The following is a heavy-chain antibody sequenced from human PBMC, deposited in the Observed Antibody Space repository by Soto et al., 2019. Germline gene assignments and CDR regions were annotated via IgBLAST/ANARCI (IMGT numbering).Heavy chain of an antibody. CDR1: GYSFTNYC. V-gene: IGHV5-51*01. CDR2: IYPGNSNT. Sequence: GESLKISCKGSGYSFTNYCIGWVRQMTGTGLEWMGIIYPGNSNTRYSPSFQGQVTMSADKPISTAYLQWSSLRASDTAIYYCARPSDVGLASSFDYWGQGSQVTVSS. CDR3: ARPSDVGLASSFDY. J-gene: IGHJ4*02.